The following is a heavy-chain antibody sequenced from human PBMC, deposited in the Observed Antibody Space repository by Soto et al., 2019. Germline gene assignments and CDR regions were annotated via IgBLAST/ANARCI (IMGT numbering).Heavy chain of an antibody. D-gene: IGHD6-19*01. CDR3: ARDSGRIAVAGTVWFDP. Sequence: ASVKVSCKASGYTFTSYGISWVRQAPGQGLEWMGWISAYNGNTNYAQKLKGGVTMTTDTSTSTAYMEMRSLRSDDTAVYYCARDSGRIAVAGTVWFDPWGQGTLVTVSS. CDR1: GYTFTSYG. V-gene: IGHV1-18*01. J-gene: IGHJ5*02. CDR2: ISAYNGNT.